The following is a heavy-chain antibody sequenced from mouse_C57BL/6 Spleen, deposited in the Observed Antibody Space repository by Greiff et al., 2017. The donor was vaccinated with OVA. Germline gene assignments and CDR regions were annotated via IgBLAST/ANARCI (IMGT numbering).Heavy chain of an antibody. J-gene: IGHJ4*01. CDR3: ARDGPYSNYRDYAMDY. CDR1: GFTFSSYA. CDR2: ISDGGSYT. V-gene: IGHV5-4*01. Sequence: EVMLVESGGGLVKPGGSLKLSCAASGFTFSSYAMSWVRQTPEKRLEWVATISDGGSYTYYPDNVKGRFTISRDNAKNNLYLQMSHLKSEDTAMYYCARDGPYSNYRDYAMDYWGQGTSVTVSS. D-gene: IGHD2-5*01.